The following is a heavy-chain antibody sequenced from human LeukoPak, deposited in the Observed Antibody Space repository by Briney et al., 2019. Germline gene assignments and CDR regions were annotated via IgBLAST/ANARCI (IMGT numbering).Heavy chain of an antibody. CDR2: ISTSSTTT. CDR1: GFTFSTYS. V-gene: IGHV3-48*04. CDR3: ARAGYSSTHALDI. D-gene: IGHD6-13*01. Sequence: GGSLRLSCAVSGFTFSTYSMNWVRQAPGKGLEWVSYISTSSTTTYYADSVKGRFTISRDNAKNSLYLQMNSLRAEDTAVYYCARAGYSSTHALDIWGQGTMVTVSS. J-gene: IGHJ3*02.